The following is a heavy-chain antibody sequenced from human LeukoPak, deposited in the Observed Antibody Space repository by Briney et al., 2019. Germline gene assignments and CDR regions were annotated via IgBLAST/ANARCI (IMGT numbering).Heavy chain of an antibody. CDR2: INACNGNT. CDR3: ARDYYYGSGNH. Sequence: ASVKVSCKASGYTFTSYAMHWVRQAPGQRLEWMGWINACNGNTKYSQKFQGRVTITRDTSASTAYMELSSLRSEDTAVYYCARDYYYGSGNHWGQGTLVTVSS. V-gene: IGHV1-3*01. CDR1: GYTFTSYA. D-gene: IGHD3-10*01. J-gene: IGHJ4*02.